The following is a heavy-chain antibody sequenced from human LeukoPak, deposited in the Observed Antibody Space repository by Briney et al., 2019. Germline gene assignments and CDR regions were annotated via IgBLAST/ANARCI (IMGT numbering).Heavy chain of an antibody. J-gene: IGHJ3*02. D-gene: IGHD3-22*01. CDR2: IYYSGST. CDR1: GGSIRSSYYY. Sequence: SETLSLTCTVSGGSIRSSYYYWGWIRQPPGKGLEWIGSIYYSGSTYYNPSLKSRVTISVDTSKNQFSLKLSSVTAADTAVYYCARPVRGYYPYDAFDIWGQGTMVTVSS. CDR3: ARPVRGYYPYDAFDI. V-gene: IGHV4-39*01.